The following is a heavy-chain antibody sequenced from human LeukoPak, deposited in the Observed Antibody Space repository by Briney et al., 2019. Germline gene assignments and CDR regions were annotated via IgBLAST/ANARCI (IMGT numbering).Heavy chain of an antibody. Sequence: GGSLRLSCAVSGFAVSTKYMSWVRQAPGKGLEWVSLIYSDGRTFYADSVKGRFTISRDESRNTLFLQMNSLRVEDTAVYYCARESIRGNDYWGQGTLVGVSS. CDR3: ARESIRGNDY. V-gene: IGHV3-53*01. D-gene: IGHD3-10*01. J-gene: IGHJ4*02. CDR2: IYSDGRT. CDR1: GFAVSTKY.